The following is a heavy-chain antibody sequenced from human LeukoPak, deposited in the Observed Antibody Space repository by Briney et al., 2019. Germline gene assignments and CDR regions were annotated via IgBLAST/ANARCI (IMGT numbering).Heavy chain of an antibody. CDR2: IYPDDSDT. CDR3: ARHEGYCISSSCSDTFDI. D-gene: IGHD2-2*01. V-gene: IGHV5-51*01. CDR1: GYKFPTYW. Sequence: GESLKISCKGSGYKFPTYWIGWVRQMPGKGLEWMGIIYPDDSDTRYSPSFQGLVTISADKSISTAYLQWSSLRASDTAMYYCARHEGYCISSSCSDTFDIWGQGTMVTVSS. J-gene: IGHJ3*02.